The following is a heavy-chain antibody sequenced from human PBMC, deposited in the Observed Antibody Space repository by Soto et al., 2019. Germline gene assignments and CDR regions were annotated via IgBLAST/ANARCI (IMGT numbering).Heavy chain of an antibody. CDR2: IYYSGST. V-gene: IGHV4-61*01. D-gene: IGHD6-19*01. J-gene: IGHJ6*02. Sequence: SETLSLTCTVSGGSVSSGSYYWSWIRQPPGKGLEWIGYIYYSGSTNYNPSLKSRVTISVDTSKNQFSLKLSSVTAADTAVYYCARDYSSGPTIPHYYYGMDVWGQGTTVTVSS. CDR3: ARDYSSGPTIPHYYYGMDV. CDR1: GGSVSSGSYY.